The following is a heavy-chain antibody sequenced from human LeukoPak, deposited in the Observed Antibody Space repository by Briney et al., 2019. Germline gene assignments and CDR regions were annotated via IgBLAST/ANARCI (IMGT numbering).Heavy chain of an antibody. CDR1: GGSMTINYYY. CDR3: ARHRDVFDY. V-gene: IGHV4-39*01. J-gene: IGHJ4*01. CDR2: TYYSGST. D-gene: IGHD2-21*01. Sequence: SETLSLNCTVSGGSMTINYYYWAWIRQAPGKGLEWIGNTYYSGSTNYNPSLKSRLTMSVDTSKNQFSVKLTSVTAADTAVYYCARHRDVFDYWGHGTLVSVSS.